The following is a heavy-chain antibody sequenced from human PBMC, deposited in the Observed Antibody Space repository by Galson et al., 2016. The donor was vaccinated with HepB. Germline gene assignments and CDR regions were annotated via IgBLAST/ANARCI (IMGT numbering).Heavy chain of an antibody. D-gene: IGHD2-21*02. J-gene: IGHJ4*02. CDR3: ARDVRHFVVVTAILDS. V-gene: IGHV3-33*05. Sequence: SLRLSCAASGFTFTSHGIHWVRQAPGKGLEWVAVISSDGIKTYYGDSVKGRFTISRDNSKNTVYLQMDSLRAEDTAIYFCARDVRHFVVVTAILDSWGPGTLVTVSS. CDR2: ISSDGIKT. CDR1: GFTFTSHG.